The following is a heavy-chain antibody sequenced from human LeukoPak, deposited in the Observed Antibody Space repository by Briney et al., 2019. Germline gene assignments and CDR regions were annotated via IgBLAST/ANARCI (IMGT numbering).Heavy chain of an antibody. J-gene: IGHJ4*02. CDR2: INPSGGST. CDR3: ARERGTFGGVIADY. D-gene: IGHD3-16*02. V-gene: IGHV1-46*01. Sequence: ASVKVSCKASGGTFSSYAISWVRQAPGQGLEWMGIINPSGGSTSYAQKFQGRVTLTRVTPTSTVYMELSSLRSEDTAVYYCARERGTFGGVIADYWGQGTLVTVSS. CDR1: GGTFSSYA.